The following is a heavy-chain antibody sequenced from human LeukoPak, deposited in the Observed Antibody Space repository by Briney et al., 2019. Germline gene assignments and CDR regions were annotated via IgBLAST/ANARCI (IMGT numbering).Heavy chain of an antibody. V-gene: IGHV5-51*07. Sequence: GESLKISCKGSGYSFTSHWIAWVHQMPGKGLEWLGIIYPGDSDTRYSPSFQGQVTISADKSISTAYLQWTSLTASDTAVYYCARLDDNWFDPWGQGTLVTVSS. CDR1: GYSFTSHW. D-gene: IGHD3/OR15-3a*01. J-gene: IGHJ5*02. CDR3: ARLDDNWFDP. CDR2: IYPGDSDT.